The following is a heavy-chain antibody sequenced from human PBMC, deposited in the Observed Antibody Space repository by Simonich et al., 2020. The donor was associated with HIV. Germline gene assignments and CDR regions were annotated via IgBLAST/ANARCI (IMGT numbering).Heavy chain of an antibody. Sequence: EVQLVQSGAEVKKPGESLKISCKGSGYSFTSYWIGWVRQMPGKGLEWMGIIYPGDSDTRNSPSLQGQATSSADKSTSTAYLQWSSLKASDTAMYDCVTDKGYCSGGSCYQDAFDIWGQGTMVTVSS. CDR3: VTDKGYCSGGSCYQDAFDI. CDR2: IYPGDSDT. V-gene: IGHV5-51*03. J-gene: IGHJ3*02. CDR1: GYSFTSYW. D-gene: IGHD2-15*01.